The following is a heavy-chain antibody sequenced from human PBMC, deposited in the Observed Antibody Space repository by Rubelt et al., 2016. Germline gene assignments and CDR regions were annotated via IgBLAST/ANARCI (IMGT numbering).Heavy chain of an antibody. CDR2: ISRSSGTI. CDR3: ARNSAYGMDV. Sequence: ASGFTFSSYSMNWVRQASGKGLEWLSYISRSSGTIYYADSVKGRFSIASDNAKNSLYLQMNSLRAEDTAVYYCARNSAYGMDVWGQGTTVTVSS. V-gene: IGHV3-48*01. D-gene: IGHD2-8*01. CDR1: GFTFSSYS. J-gene: IGHJ6*02.